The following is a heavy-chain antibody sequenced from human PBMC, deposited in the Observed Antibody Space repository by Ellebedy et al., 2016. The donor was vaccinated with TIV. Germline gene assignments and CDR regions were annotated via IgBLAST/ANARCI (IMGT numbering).Heavy chain of an antibody. CDR3: ARGHHREGYDTSGHSFDY. CDR1: GFTFSNAW. V-gene: IGHV4-34*01. J-gene: IGHJ4*02. D-gene: IGHD3-22*01. CDR2: INHSGST. Sequence: ESLKISCAASGFTFSNAWMSWIRQPPGKGLEWIGEINHSGSTNYNPSLKSRVTISVDTSKNQFSLKLSSWTAADTAVYYCARGHHREGYDTSGHSFDYWGQGTLVTVSS.